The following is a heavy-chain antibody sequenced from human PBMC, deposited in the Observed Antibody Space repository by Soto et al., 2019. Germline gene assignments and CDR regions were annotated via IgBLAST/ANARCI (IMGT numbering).Heavy chain of an antibody. J-gene: IGHJ6*03. CDR2: IYYSGST. CDR3: ARQGLNYYMDV. CDR1: GGSISSGGYY. Sequence: QVQLLESGSGLVKPSQTLSLTCTVSGGSISSGGYYWIWIRQHPGKGLEWIGYIYYSGSTYYNPSLKSRLTISIDTSKNQFSLRLSSVTAADTAVYYCARQGLNYYMDVWGKGTTVTVSS. V-gene: IGHV4-31*03.